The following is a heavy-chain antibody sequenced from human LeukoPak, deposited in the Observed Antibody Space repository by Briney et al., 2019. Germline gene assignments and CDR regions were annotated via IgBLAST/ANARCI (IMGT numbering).Heavy chain of an antibody. V-gene: IGHV1-2*02. CDR2: INPNSGGT. CDR3: ARRGYSYGYGKNFDY. J-gene: IGHJ4*02. D-gene: IGHD5-18*01. CDR1: GYTFTGYY. Sequence: ASVKVSCKASGYTFTGYYMHWVRQAPGQGLEWMGWINPNSGGTNYAQKFQGRVTMTRDTSISTAYMELSRLRSGDTAVYYCARRGYSYGYGKNFDYWGQGTLVTVSS.